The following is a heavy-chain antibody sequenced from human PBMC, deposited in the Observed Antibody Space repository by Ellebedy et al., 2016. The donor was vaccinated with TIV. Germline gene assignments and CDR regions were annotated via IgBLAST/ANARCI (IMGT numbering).Heavy chain of an antibody. V-gene: IGHV1-69*13. J-gene: IGHJ6*02. Sequence: ASVKVSCKASGGTFSSYAISWVRQAPGQGLEWMGGIIPIFGTANYAQKFQGRVTITADESTSTAYMELSSLRSEDTAVYYCARDPTDYGGNTYYYGMDVWGQGTTVTVSS. CDR2: IIPIFGTA. CDR3: ARDPTDYGGNTYYYGMDV. CDR1: GGTFSSYA. D-gene: IGHD4-23*01.